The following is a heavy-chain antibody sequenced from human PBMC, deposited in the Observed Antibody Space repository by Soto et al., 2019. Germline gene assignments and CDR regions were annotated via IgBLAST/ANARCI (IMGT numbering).Heavy chain of an antibody. CDR2: INHSGST. CDR3: ARARYYGSGSYYRYGMDV. CDR1: GGSFSGYY. D-gene: IGHD3-10*01. J-gene: IGHJ6*02. V-gene: IGHV4-34*01. Sequence: ETLSLTCAVYGGSFSGYYWSWIRQPPGKGLEWIGEINHSGSTNYNPSLKSRVTISVDTSKNQFSLKLSSVTAADTAVFYCARARYYGSGSYYRYGMDVWGQGTTVTVS.